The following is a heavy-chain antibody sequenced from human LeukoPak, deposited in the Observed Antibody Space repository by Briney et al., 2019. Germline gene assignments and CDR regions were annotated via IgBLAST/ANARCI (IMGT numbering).Heavy chain of an antibody. V-gene: IGHV1-2*06. Sequence: ASVKVSCKASGYTFTGYYMHWVRQAPGQELEWMGRIIPNNGGVSYAQKFQGRVTMTRDTSISTVYTELSSLISDDTAIYYCARGPVGPANAFDIWGQGTMVTVSS. CDR3: ARGPVGPANAFDI. CDR1: GYTFTGYY. D-gene: IGHD1-26*01. J-gene: IGHJ3*02. CDR2: IIPNNGGV.